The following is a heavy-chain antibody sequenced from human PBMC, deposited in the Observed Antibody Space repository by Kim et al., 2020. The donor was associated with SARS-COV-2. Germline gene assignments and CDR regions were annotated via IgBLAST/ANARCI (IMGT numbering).Heavy chain of an antibody. CDR3: ARGGREDYYYYGMDV. V-gene: IGHV3-21*01. CDR2: ISSSSSYI. CDR1: GFTFSSYS. D-gene: IGHD1-26*01. J-gene: IGHJ6*02. Sequence: GGSLRLSCAASGFTFSSYSMNWVRQAPGKGLEWVSSISSSSSYIYYADSVKGRFTISRDNAKNSLYLQMNSLRAEDTAVYYCARGGREDYYYYGMDVWGQGTTVTVSS.